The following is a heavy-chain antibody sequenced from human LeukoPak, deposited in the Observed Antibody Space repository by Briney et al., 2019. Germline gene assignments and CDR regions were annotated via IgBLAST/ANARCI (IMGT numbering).Heavy chain of an antibody. CDR1: GYTFTSYD. CDR2: MNPNSGNT. Sequence: ASVKVSCKASGYTFTSYDINWVRQATGQGLEWMGWMNPNSGNTGYAQKFQGRVTMTRKTSIRTAYMEMSSLRSEDTAVYYCARGYSGYDIDYYYYYYMDVWGKGTTVTVSS. V-gene: IGHV1-8*01. CDR3: ARGYSGYDIDYYYYYYMDV. J-gene: IGHJ6*03. D-gene: IGHD5-12*01.